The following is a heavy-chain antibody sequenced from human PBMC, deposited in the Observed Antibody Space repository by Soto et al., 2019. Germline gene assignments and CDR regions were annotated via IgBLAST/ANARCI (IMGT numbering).Heavy chain of an antibody. Sequence: EVQLLESGGGLVQPGGSLRLSCAASGITISNYPMSWVRQAPGKGLDWVSGISGSGDRTYYGDSAKGRFTISKDISKNSRSLQLDSLGVEDTAGYFCVKDDGGYPSTAPHWGQGTLVTVSS. CDR1: GITISNYP. D-gene: IGHD3-22*01. V-gene: IGHV3-23*01. CDR3: VKDDGGYPSTAPH. CDR2: ISGSGDRT. J-gene: IGHJ4*02.